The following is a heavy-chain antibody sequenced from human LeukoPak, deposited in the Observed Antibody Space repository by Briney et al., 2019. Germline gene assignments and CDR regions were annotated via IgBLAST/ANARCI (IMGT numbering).Heavy chain of an antibody. CDR2: IYYSGST. Sequence: SETLSLTCTVSGGSISSSSYYWGWVRQPPGKGLEWIGTIYYSGSTYYNPSLKSRVTISVDTSKNQFSLKLSSVTAADTAVYYCARGLRGEPFDYWGQGTLVTVSS. J-gene: IGHJ4*02. D-gene: IGHD5-12*01. CDR1: GGSISSSSYY. V-gene: IGHV4-39*01. CDR3: ARGLRGEPFDY.